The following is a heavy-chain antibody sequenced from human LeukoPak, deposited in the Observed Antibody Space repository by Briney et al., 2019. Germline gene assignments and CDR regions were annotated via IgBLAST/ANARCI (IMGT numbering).Heavy chain of an antibody. Sequence: GGSLRLSCAASGFTFSSYAMHWVRQAPGKGLEWVAVISYDGSNKYYADSVKGRFTISRDNSKNTLYLQMNSLRAEDTAVYYCAGDPNSSGYYYVLHYFDYWGQGTLVTVSS. V-gene: IGHV3-30-3*01. CDR3: AGDPNSSGYYYVLHYFDY. CDR1: GFTFSSYA. D-gene: IGHD3-22*01. J-gene: IGHJ4*02. CDR2: ISYDGSNK.